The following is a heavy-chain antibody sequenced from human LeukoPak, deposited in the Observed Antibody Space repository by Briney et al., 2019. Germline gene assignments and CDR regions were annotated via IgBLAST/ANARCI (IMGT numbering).Heavy chain of an antibody. CDR2: ISGSGGGT. CDR3: AKERATTTTFDY. D-gene: IGHD1-26*01. J-gene: IGHJ4*02. Sequence: GGSLRLSCAASGFTFSTYAMSWVRQAPGKGLEWVSLISGSGGGTYYANSVKGRFTISRDNSKNTLYLQMDSPRTEDTAVYYCAKERATTTTFDYWGQGTLITVSS. V-gene: IGHV3-23*01. CDR1: GFTFSTYA.